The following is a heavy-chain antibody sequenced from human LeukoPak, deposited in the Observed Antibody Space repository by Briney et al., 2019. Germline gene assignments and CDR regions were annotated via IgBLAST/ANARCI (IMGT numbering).Heavy chain of an antibody. CDR2: IIPIFGTA. V-gene: IGHV1-69*13. J-gene: IGHJ6*02. CDR3: ARGRSGNYYYYGMDV. CDR1: GGTFSSYA. Sequence: GASVKVSCKASGGTFSSYAISWVRQAPGQGLEWMGGIIPIFGTANYAQKFQGRVTITADESTSTAYMELSSLRSEDTAVYYCARGRSGNYYYYGMDVWGQGTTVTVSS. D-gene: IGHD2-15*01.